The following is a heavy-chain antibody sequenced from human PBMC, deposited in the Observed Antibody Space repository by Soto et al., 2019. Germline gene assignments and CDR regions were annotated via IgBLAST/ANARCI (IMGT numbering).Heavy chain of an antibody. V-gene: IGHV1-69*06. CDR2: TIPIFGTA. D-gene: IGHD2-15*01. J-gene: IGHJ5*02. Sequence: SVKVSCKASGGTFSSYAISWVRQAPGQGLEWMGGTIPIFGTANYAQKFQGRVTITADKSTSTAYMELSSLRSEDTAVYYCARGVGSGGSVDWFDPWGQGTLVTVSS. CDR3: ARGVGSGGSVDWFDP. CDR1: GGTFSSYA.